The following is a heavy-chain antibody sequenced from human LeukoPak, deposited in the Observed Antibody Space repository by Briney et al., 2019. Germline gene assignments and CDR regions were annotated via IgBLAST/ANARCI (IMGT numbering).Heavy chain of an antibody. CDR2: IYYSGST. CDR1: GGSISSYY. J-gene: IGHJ5*02. Sequence: SETPSLTCTVSGGSISSYYWSWIRQPPGKGLEWIGYIYYSGSTNYNPSLKSRVTISVDTSKNQFSLKLSSVTAADTAVYYCARGGSSWYDNWFDPWGQGTLVTVSS. D-gene: IGHD6-13*01. CDR3: ARGGSSWYDNWFDP. V-gene: IGHV4-59*01.